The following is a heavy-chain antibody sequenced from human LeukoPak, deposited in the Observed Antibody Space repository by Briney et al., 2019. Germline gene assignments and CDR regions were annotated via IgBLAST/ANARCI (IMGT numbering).Heavy chain of an antibody. CDR1: GFTFSSYG. CDR3: ATDYYGSGSYYGPCYYYGMDV. J-gene: IGHJ6*02. D-gene: IGHD3-10*01. Sequence: GGSLRLSCAASGFTFSSYGMHWVRQAPGKGLEWVAVISYDGSNKYYADSVKGRFTISRDNSKNTLYLQMNSLRAEDTAVYYCATDYYGSGSYYGPCYYYGMDVWGQGTTVTVSS. CDR2: ISYDGSNK. V-gene: IGHV3-30*03.